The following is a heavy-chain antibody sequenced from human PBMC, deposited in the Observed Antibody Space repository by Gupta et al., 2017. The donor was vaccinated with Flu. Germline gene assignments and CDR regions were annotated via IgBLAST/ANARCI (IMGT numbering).Heavy chain of an antibody. CDR1: GFRFSIYA. V-gene: IGHV3-23*01. J-gene: IGHJ4*02. CDR2: ISASGSSV. Sequence: AQLLESGGDLVQPGGSLRLPCSTPGFRFSIYAMSWVRQAPGKGPEWVSYISASGSSVFYADSVKGRFTISRDNSKRIVYLQMNSLRAEDTAVYSCVKDCSGGSCYPTPDFWGQGTLVTVSS. D-gene: IGHD2-15*01. CDR3: VKDCSGGSCYPTPDF.